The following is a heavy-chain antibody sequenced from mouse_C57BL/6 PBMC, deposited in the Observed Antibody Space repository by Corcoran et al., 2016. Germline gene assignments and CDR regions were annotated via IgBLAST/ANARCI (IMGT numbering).Heavy chain of an antibody. J-gene: IGHJ4*01. D-gene: IGHD1-1*01. V-gene: IGHV9-3*01. Sequence: QIQLVQSGPELKKPGETVKISCKASGYTFTTYGMSWVKQAPGKGLKWMGWINTYSGVPTYADDFKGRFAFSLETSASTAYLQINNLKNEDTATYVCARRDYGSLRDYWGQGTSVTVSS. CDR2: INTYSGVP. CDR1: GYTFTTYG. CDR3: ARRDYGSLRDY.